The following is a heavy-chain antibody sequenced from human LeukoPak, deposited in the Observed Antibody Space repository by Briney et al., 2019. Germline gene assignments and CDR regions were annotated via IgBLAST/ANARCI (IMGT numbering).Heavy chain of an antibody. CDR2: IYYSGST. Sequence: PSETLSLTCTVSGGSISSYYWSWIRQPPGKGLEWIGYIYYSGSTNYNPSLKSRVTISVDTSKNQFSLKLSSVTAADTAVYYCARHAWTFPIDAFDIWGQGTMVTVSS. J-gene: IGHJ3*02. CDR3: ARHAWTFPIDAFDI. CDR1: GGSISSYY. V-gene: IGHV4-59*08. D-gene: IGHD3/OR15-3a*01.